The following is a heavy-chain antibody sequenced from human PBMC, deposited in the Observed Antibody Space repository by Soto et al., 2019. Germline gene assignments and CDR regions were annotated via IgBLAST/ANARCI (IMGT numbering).Heavy chain of an antibody. Sequence: EVQLVESGGGLVQPGGSLRLSCAASGFTFSSYWMSWVRQAPGKGLEWVANIKQDGSEKYYVDSVKGRFTISRDNAKNSLYLQMNSLRAEDTAVYYCARVDCSSTSCYTTDWYFDLWGRGTLVTVSS. J-gene: IGHJ2*01. V-gene: IGHV3-7*01. D-gene: IGHD2-2*02. CDR3: ARVDCSSTSCYTTDWYFDL. CDR1: GFTFSSYW. CDR2: IKQDGSEK.